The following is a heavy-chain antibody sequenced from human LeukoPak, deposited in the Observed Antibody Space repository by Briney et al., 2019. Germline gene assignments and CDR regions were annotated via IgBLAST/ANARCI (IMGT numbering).Heavy chain of an antibody. CDR2: INHSGGT. V-gene: IGHV4-34*01. CDR1: GGSFSGYY. J-gene: IGHJ6*02. CDR3: ASDIVVVPAAMGSYYYYGMDV. D-gene: IGHD2-2*01. Sequence: PSETLSLTCAVYGGSFSGYYWSWIRQPPGKGLEWIGEINHSGGTNYNPSLKSRVTISVDTSKNQFSLKLSSVTAADTAVYYCASDIVVVPAAMGSYYYYGMDVWGQGTTVTVPS.